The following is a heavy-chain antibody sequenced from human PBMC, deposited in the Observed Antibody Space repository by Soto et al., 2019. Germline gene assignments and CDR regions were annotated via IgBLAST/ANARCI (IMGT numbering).Heavy chain of an antibody. D-gene: IGHD6-19*01. CDR3: AKTDKFDSQSSGWANRFDY. CDR2: ITSGGST. V-gene: IGHV3-23*01. CDR1: GFTFSNYA. Sequence: EVQLLESGGGLVQPVGSLRLFCAASGFTFSNYAMTWVRQAPGKGLEWVSTITSGGSTYFGDTVKGRFTISRDNSKSTLYLQMNSLRAEDTAVYYCAKTDKFDSQSSGWANRFDYWGQGTLVTVSS. J-gene: IGHJ4*02.